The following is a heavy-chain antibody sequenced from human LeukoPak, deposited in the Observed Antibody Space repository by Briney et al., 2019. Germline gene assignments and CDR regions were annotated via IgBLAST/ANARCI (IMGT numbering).Heavy chain of an antibody. V-gene: IGHV4-59*01. J-gene: IGHJ6*02. D-gene: IGHD4-17*01. CDR3: ARIMNYGAYLYYGLDV. CDR1: GASISGYY. CDR2: IYHTGST. Sequence: SETLSLTCIVSGASISGYYWSWIRQPPGKGLEWIGYIYHTGSTNYNPSLKSRVTLSLDTSRKQFSLKLSSVTAADTAVYYCARIMNYGAYLYYGLDVWGQGTTVTVSS.